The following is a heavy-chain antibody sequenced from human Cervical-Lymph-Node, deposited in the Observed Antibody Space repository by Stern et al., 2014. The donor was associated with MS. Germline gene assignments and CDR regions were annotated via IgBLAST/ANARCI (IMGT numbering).Heavy chain of an antibody. Sequence: VQLVESGGGVVQPGRTLSLSCVASGFSFSTYAMHWVRQAPGKGLEREAFVSYDGTQRNSTDSVKARFTISRDNSKNTLYLHMHSLRDEDTAVYFCARGGRGVGLEYWGQGALVTVSS. V-gene: IGHV3-30-3*01. CDR2: VSYDGTQR. J-gene: IGHJ4*02. CDR1: GFSFSTYA. CDR3: ARGGRGVGLEY. D-gene: IGHD3-10*01.